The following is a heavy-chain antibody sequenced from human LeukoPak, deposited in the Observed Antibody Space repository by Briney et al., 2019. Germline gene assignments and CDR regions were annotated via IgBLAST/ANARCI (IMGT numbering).Heavy chain of an antibody. CDR1: GYTFTSYY. CDR2: INPSGGST. J-gene: IGHJ1*01. CDR3: ARDQATTVTTWYWAEYFQH. D-gene: IGHD4-17*01. V-gene: IGHV1-46*01. Sequence: GASVKVSCKASGYTFTSYYMHWVRQAPGQGLEWMGIINPSGGSTSYAQKFQGRVTITRDTSTSTVYMELSSLRSEDTAVYYCARDQATTVTTWYWAEYFQHWGQGTLVTVSS.